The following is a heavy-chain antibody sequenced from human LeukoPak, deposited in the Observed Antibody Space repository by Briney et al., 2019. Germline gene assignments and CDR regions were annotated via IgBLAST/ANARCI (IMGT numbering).Heavy chain of an antibody. Sequence: PGGSLRLSCAASGIIFSNYWMHWVRQAPGKGLVWVSRINRDGSSTSYADSVKGRFTISRDNAKNSLYLQMNSLRAEDTAVYYCARDRTAMDFDYWGQGTLVTVSS. CDR2: INRDGSST. D-gene: IGHD5-18*01. V-gene: IGHV3-74*01. J-gene: IGHJ4*02. CDR1: GIIFSNYW. CDR3: ARDRTAMDFDY.